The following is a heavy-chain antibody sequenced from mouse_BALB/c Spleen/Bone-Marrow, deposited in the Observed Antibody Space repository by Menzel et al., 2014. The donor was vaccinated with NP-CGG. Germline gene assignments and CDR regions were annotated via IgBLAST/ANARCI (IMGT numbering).Heavy chain of an antibody. CDR1: GYTFTDYG. Sequence: QVQLQQPGAELVRPGASVTLSCKASGYTFTDYGMHWVKQTPVHGLEWIGAIDPETGGTAYNQKFKGKATLTADKSSSTAYMELRSLTSEDSAVYYCTRSETGPFAYWGQGTLVTVSA. CDR2: IDPETGGT. V-gene: IGHV1-15*01. D-gene: IGHD4-1*01. J-gene: IGHJ3*01. CDR3: TRSETGPFAY.